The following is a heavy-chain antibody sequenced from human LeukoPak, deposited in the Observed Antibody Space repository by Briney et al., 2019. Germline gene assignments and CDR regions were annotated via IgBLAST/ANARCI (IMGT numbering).Heavy chain of an antibody. CDR1: GYTFTSYG. V-gene: IGHV1-18*03. Sequence: ASVKVSCKASGYTFTSYGISWVRQAPGQGLEWMGWISAYNGNTNYAQKLQGRVTMTTNTSTSTAYMELRSLRSDDMAVYYCARDRSYYDFWSGYYNDYWGQGTLVTVSS. D-gene: IGHD3-3*01. CDR3: ARDRSYYDFWSGYYNDY. CDR2: ISAYNGNT. J-gene: IGHJ4*02.